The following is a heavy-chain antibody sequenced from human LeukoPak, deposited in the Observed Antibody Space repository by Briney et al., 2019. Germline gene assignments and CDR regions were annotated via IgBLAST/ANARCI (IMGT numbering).Heavy chain of an antibody. J-gene: IGHJ4*02. CDR1: GFAVSSSNY. V-gene: IGHV3-53*01. CDR2: IYNPGST. Sequence: GGSLRLSCAASGFAVSSSNYMIWVRQAPGKGLEWVSVIYNPGSTFYADPVKGRFTISRDNAKNTLYLQMNSLRAEDTAVYYCARGTWDYWGQGTQVIVSS. CDR3: ARGTWDY.